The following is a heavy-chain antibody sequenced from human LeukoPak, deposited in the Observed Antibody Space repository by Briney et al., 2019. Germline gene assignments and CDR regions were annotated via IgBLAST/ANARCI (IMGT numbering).Heavy chain of an antibody. CDR2: ITWHGRST. D-gene: IGHD6-13*01. J-gene: IGHJ4*02. CDR3: TKATTRRVPAATIDS. Sequence: PGRSLRLSCAASGFIFDDFSMFWVRQVPGKGLEWVSSITWHGRSTAYADSVRGRLTISRDNAKYSLYLQMNSLRPEDTAFYYCTKATTRRVPAATIDSWGQGTLVTVSS. V-gene: IGHV3-9*01. CDR1: GFIFDDFS.